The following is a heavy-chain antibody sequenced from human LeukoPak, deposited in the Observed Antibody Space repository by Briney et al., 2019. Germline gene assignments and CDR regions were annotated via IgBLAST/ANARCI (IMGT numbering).Heavy chain of an antibody. CDR3: ARNHYYGAGTYYNVFDAFDI. Sequence: GESLKISCKGSGYLFSNYWIAWVRQMPGKGLEWVGVVYPDSDSDTRYSPSFQGQVTVSADKSISTAYLQWTSLKASDTAIYYCARNHYYGAGTYYNVFDAFDIWGQGTMVTVSS. CDR2: VYPDSDSDT. CDR1: GYLFSNYW. D-gene: IGHD3-10*01. J-gene: IGHJ3*02. V-gene: IGHV5-51*01.